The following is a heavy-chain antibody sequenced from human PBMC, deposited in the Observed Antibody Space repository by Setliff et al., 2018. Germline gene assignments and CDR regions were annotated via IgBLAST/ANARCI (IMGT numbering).Heavy chain of an antibody. D-gene: IGHD2-2*01. J-gene: IGHJ4*02. V-gene: IGHV4-59*04. CDR1: GGSISNYY. Sequence: ASETLSLTCSVSGGSISNYYWSWIRQSPGKGLEWIGSIYHSGSSYYNPSLRSRVTISVDTSKNQFSLNLNSVTAADTAVYYFRLAHCNDTSCEEALDYWSQGTLVTVSS. CDR3: RLAHCNDTSCEEALDY. CDR2: IYHSGSS.